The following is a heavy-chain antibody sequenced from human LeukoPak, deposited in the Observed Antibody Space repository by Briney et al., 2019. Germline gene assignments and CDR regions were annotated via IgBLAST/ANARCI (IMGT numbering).Heavy chain of an antibody. D-gene: IGHD6-19*01. J-gene: IGHJ3*02. CDR2: ISSSSSYI. CDR1: GFTFSSYR. V-gene: IGHV3-21*01. Sequence: GGSLRLSCAASGFTFSSYRVNWVRQAPGKGLEWVSSISSSSSYIYYADSVKGRFTISRDNAKNSLYLQMNSLRAEDTAMYYCARVVAVAGRAFDIWGLGTMVTVSS. CDR3: ARVVAVAGRAFDI.